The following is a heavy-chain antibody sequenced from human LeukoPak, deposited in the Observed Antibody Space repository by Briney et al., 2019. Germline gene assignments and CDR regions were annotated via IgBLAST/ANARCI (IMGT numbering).Heavy chain of an antibody. V-gene: IGHV4-59*12. CDR2: IYYSGST. CDR3: ARGRYGSGSYFFDY. Sequence: SETLSLTCTVSGGSISSYYWSWIRQPPGKGLEWIGYIYYSGSTNYNPSLKSRVTISVDTSKNQFSLKLTSVTAADTAVYYCARGRYGSGSYFFDYWGQGSLVTVSS. D-gene: IGHD3-10*01. CDR1: GGSISSYY. J-gene: IGHJ4*02.